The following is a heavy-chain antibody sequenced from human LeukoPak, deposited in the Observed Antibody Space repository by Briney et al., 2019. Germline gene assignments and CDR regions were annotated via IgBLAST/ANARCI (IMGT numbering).Heavy chain of an antibody. CDR1: GFTVSSNY. CDR2: IYSGGST. Sequence: GGSLRLSCAASGFTVSSNYMSWGRQAPGKGLEWASVIYSGGSTYYADSVKGRFTISRDNSKNTLYLQMNSLRAEDTAVYYCARAGTTGDFDYWGQGTLVTVSS. D-gene: IGHD4-11*01. J-gene: IGHJ4*02. V-gene: IGHV3-53*01. CDR3: ARAGTTGDFDY.